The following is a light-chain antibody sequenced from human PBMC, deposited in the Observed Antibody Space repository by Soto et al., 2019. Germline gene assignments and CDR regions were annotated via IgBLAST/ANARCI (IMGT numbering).Light chain of an antibody. Sequence: QPVLTQSSSASASLGSSVKLTCTLSSGHSSYIIAWHQQQPGKAPRYLMKVEDSGNYNKGGGVPDRFSGSSSGADRYLTISNLQSDDEADYYCETWDSNSWVFGGGTKVTVL. V-gene: IGLV4-60*03. CDR3: ETWDSNSWV. CDR1: SGHSSYI. CDR2: VEDSGNY. J-gene: IGLJ3*02.